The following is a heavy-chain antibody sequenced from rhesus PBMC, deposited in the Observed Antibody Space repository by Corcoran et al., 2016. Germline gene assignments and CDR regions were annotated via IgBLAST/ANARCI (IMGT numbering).Heavy chain of an antibody. V-gene: IGHV4-80*01. J-gene: IGHJ5-1*01. Sequence: QVQLQESGPGLVKPSETLSLTCAVSGGSFSSSWWSWIRQPPGKGLEWMGVINGNSGSTNYPPSRTSRVTISKDASKNQFSLKLSSVAAADTAGYYCAGDRGRSSSPLYNRFDVWGPGVLVTVSS. D-gene: IGHD6-43*01. CDR1: GGSFSSSW. CDR2: INGNSGST. CDR3: AGDRGRSSSPLYNRFDV.